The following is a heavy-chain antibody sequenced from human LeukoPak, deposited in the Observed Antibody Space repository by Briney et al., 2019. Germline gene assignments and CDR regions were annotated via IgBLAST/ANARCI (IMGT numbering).Heavy chain of an antibody. CDR2: ISGSGGST. CDR3: AKDNRRHYTSGPNPDSLH. CDR1: GFTFSSYA. J-gene: IGHJ4*02. D-gene: IGHD6-19*01. V-gene: IGHV3-23*01. Sequence: GGSLRLSCAASGFTFSSYAMSWVRQAPGKGLEWVSSISGSGGSTYHADSVKGRFTISRDNSKNTLNLQMNSLRVEDTAFYYCAKDNRRHYTSGPNPDSLHWGQGALVTVSS.